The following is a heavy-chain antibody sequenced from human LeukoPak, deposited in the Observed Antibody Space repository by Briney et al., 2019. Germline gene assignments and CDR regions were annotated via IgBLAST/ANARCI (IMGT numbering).Heavy chain of an antibody. Sequence: SETLSLTCAVYGGSFSGYYWSWIRQPPGKGLEWIGEINHSGSTNYNPSLKSRVTISVDTSKNQFSLKLSSVTAADTAVYYCAREGPYSSGWYFDYWGQGTLVTVSS. CDR2: INHSGST. J-gene: IGHJ4*02. CDR1: GGSFSGYY. CDR3: AREGPYSSGWYFDY. V-gene: IGHV4-34*01. D-gene: IGHD6-19*01.